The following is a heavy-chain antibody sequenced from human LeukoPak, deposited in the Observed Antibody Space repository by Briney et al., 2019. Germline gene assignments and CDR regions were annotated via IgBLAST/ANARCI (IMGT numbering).Heavy chain of an antibody. CDR3: TTNTNGCFDH. V-gene: IGHV3-15*01. J-gene: IGHJ4*02. D-gene: IGHD1-1*01. Sequence: GGSLRLSCAASGFTFNNAWMNWVRQAPGKGPEWIGCIKSKTDGGTTDYAAPVTGRFIISRDDSKNTLYLQLNTLRTEDTAVYYCTTNTNGCFDHWGQGTLVTVSS. CDR1: GFTFNNAW. CDR2: IKSKTDGGTT.